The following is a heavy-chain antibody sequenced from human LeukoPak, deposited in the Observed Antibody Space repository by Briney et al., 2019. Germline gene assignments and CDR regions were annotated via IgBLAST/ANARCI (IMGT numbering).Heavy chain of an antibody. J-gene: IGHJ3*02. CDR3: ARIRCDSGGGCDFALDI. V-gene: IGHV4-30-4*01. D-gene: IGHD2-21*01. CDR1: GGSISTGAYF. Sequence: SETLSLTCTVSGGSISTGAYFWTWIRQPPGKGLAWIGYIYTSGTTYYNPSLKSRLIMSMDTSKNQFSLRLTSVTDADTAIYYCARIRCDSGGGCDFALDIWGQRTLVTVSS. CDR2: IYTSGTT.